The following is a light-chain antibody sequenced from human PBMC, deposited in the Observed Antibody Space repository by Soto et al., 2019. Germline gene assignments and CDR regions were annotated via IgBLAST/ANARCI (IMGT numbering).Light chain of an antibody. V-gene: IGKV1-39*01. CDR1: QSISSY. CDR2: AAS. J-gene: IGKJ1*01. CDR3: QQSYSTPRT. Sequence: DIQMTQSPSSLSASVGDRVTITSRASQSISSYLNLYQQKPGKAPKLLIYAASSLQSVVPSRFSGSGSGTDFTLTISSLQPADFATYYCQQSYSTPRTFGQGTKVDIK.